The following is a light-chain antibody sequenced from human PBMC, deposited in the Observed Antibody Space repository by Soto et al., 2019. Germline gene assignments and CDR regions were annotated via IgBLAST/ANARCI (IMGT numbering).Light chain of an antibody. Sequence: DNVLTLSPGTLSLSTGERATLSCRASQSVSSSYLAWYQQKPGQAPRLLIYGASSRATGIPDRFSGSGSGTDFTLTISRLEPEDFAVYYCQQYGSSPTFGQGTRLEIK. CDR1: QSVSSSY. J-gene: IGKJ5*01. V-gene: IGKV3-20*01. CDR2: GAS. CDR3: QQYGSSPT.